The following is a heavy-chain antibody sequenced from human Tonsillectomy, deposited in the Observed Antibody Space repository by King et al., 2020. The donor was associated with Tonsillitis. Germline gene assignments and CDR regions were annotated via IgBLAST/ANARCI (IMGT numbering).Heavy chain of an antibody. J-gene: IGHJ4*02. Sequence: VQLVESVGGVVQPWRSLRLSCAASGFTFSSYGMHWVRQAPGKGPEWVEGISHDGMNKYYADSVKGRFTISRDNSKNTLYLQMNSLRAEDTAVYYCAKDAARRIAVAGTSNYWGQGTLVTVSS. CDR2: ISHDGMNK. V-gene: IGHV3-30*18. CDR3: AKDAARRIAVAGTSNY. CDR1: GFTFSSYG. D-gene: IGHD6-19*01.